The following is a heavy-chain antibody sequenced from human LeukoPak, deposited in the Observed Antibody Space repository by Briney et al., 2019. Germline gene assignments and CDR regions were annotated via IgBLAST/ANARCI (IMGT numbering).Heavy chain of an antibody. CDR2: IYHSGST. CDR3: ARERRDGYNRPYYGMDV. D-gene: IGHD5-24*01. V-gene: IGHV4-30-2*01. J-gene: IGHJ6*02. Sequence: SETLSLTGAVSGGSISSGGYSWSWIRQPPGKGLEWIGYIYHSGSTYYNPSLKSRVTISVDRSKNQFSLKLSSVTAADTAVYYCARERRDGYNRPYYGMDVWGQGTTVTVSS. CDR1: GGSISSGGYS.